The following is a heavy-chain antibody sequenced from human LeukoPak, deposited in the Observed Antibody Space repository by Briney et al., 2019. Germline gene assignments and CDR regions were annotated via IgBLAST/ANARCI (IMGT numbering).Heavy chain of an antibody. Sequence: KSGGSLRLSCAASEFAFSSYSMSWVRQAPGKGLQWVSSISSSGDFISYADSLKGRFTISRDNARNSRYLQMNSLRAEDTAMYYCARSLKWYCSGGSCYSAPSPSDFNWFDPWGQGTLVTVSS. CDR3: ARSLKWYCSGGSCYSAPSPSDFNWFDP. V-gene: IGHV3-21*01. D-gene: IGHD2-15*01. J-gene: IGHJ5*02. CDR1: EFAFSSYS. CDR2: ISSSGDFI.